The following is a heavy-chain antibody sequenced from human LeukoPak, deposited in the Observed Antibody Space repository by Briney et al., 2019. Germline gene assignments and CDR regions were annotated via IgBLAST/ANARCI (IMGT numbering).Heavy chain of an antibody. J-gene: IGHJ3*02. V-gene: IGHV3-21*01. CDR2: ISSSSSYI. CDR3: ARVTWIQLWPDAFDI. Sequence: GGSLRLSCAASGFTFSSYSMNWVRQAPGKGLEWVSSISSSSSYIYYADSVKGRFTISRDNAENSLYLQMNSLRAEDKAVYYCARVTWIQLWPDAFDIWGQGTMVTVSS. D-gene: IGHD5-18*01. CDR1: GFTFSSYS.